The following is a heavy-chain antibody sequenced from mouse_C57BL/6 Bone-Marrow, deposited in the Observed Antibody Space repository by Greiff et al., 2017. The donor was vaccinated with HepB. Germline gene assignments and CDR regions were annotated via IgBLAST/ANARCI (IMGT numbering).Heavy chain of an antibody. Sequence: EVKLMESGPGLVKPSQSLSLTCSVTGYSITSGYYWNWIRQFPGNKLEWMGYISYDGSNNYNPSLKNRISITRDTSKNQFFLKLNSVTTEDTATYYCARDDYGSRSGYFDVWGTGTTVTVSS. D-gene: IGHD1-1*01. CDR1: GYSITSGYY. V-gene: IGHV3-6*01. CDR2: ISYDGSN. CDR3: ARDDYGSRSGYFDV. J-gene: IGHJ1*03.